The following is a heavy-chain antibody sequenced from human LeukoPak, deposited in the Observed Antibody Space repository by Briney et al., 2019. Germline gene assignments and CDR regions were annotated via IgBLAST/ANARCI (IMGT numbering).Heavy chain of an antibody. V-gene: IGHV4-39*01. J-gene: IGHJ4*02. CDR2: IYYSGST. Sequence: KPSETLSLTCTVSGDSISSNTYYWGWIRQPPGKGLEWLGSIYYSGSTYYNPSLKSRVTISVDTSKNQFSLNLYSVTAADTAVFHCARSYYYDYRQIDYWGQGTLVTVSS. CDR3: ARSYYYDYRQIDY. D-gene: IGHD3-22*01. CDR1: GDSISSNTYY.